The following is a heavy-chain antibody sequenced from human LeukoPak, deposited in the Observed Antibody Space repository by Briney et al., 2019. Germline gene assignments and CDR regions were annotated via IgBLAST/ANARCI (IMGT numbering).Heavy chain of an antibody. Sequence: GGSLRLSCAASGFTFSSYSMNWVRQAPGKGLEWVSYISSSSSTIYYADSVKGRFTISRDNAKNSLYLQMNSLRAEDTAVCYCARLDPLFYGSGIDYWGQGTLVTVSS. CDR1: GFTFSSYS. CDR3: ARLDPLFYGSGIDY. J-gene: IGHJ4*02. CDR2: ISSSSSTI. V-gene: IGHV3-48*04. D-gene: IGHD3-10*01.